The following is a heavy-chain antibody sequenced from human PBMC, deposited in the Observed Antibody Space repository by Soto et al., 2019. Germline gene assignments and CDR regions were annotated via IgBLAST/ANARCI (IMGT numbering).Heavy chain of an antibody. CDR1: GFTFSSYE. CDR3: ARDRAGTTDH. CDR2: ISSSGSTI. Sequence: GGSLRLSCAASGFTFSSYEMNWVRQAPGKGLEWVSYISSSGSTIYYADSVKGRFTISRDNAKNSLYLQMNSLRAEDTAVYYCARDRAGTTDHWGQGTLVTVSS. D-gene: IGHD1-7*01. V-gene: IGHV3-48*03. J-gene: IGHJ4*02.